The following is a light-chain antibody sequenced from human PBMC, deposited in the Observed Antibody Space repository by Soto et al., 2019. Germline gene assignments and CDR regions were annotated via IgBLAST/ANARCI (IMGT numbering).Light chain of an antibody. J-gene: IGLJ2*01. Sequence: QSVLKQPPSVSGAPGQRVTISCTGSDSNIGAGYAVHWYQQLPGAAPKLLIYANNDRPSGVPDRFSGSRSDTSASLAITGLQAADEGDYYCQSYDGSVVFGGGTKVTVL. CDR3: QSYDGSVV. V-gene: IGLV1-40*01. CDR1: DSNIGAGYA. CDR2: ANN.